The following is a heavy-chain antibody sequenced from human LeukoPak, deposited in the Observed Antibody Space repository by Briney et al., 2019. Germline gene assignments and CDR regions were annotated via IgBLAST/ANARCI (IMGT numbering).Heavy chain of an antibody. CDR2: IKTKSEGGTT. Sequence: GGSLRLSCAASGFTFSSYAMNWVRQAPGKGLEWVGRIKTKSEGGTTDYAAPAKGRFTISRDDSKNALFLQMDSLKSDDTAMYYCTTEFKELGSFFYFYYMDVWGTGTTVTISS. V-gene: IGHV3-15*01. CDR3: TTEFKELGSFFYFYYMDV. CDR1: GFTFSSYA. D-gene: IGHD3-10*01. J-gene: IGHJ6*03.